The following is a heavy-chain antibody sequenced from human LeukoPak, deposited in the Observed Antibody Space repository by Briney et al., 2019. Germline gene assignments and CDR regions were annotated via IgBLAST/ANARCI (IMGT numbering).Heavy chain of an antibody. CDR3: AKIKGYCTNGVCYYFDY. V-gene: IGHV3-23*01. CDR1: GFTFSSYA. CDR2: ISGSGGST. J-gene: IGHJ4*02. Sequence: GGSLRLSCAASGFTFSSYAMSWVRQAPGKGLEWVSAISGSGGSTYYADSVKGRFTISRDNSKNTLYLQMNSLRAEDTAVYYCAKIKGYCTNGVCYYFDYWGQGTLVTVSS. D-gene: IGHD2-8*01.